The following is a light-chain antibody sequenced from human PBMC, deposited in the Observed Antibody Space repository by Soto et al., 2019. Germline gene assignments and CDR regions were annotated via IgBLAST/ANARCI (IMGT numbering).Light chain of an antibody. Sequence: DIVMTQSPDSLAVALGERATINCKSSQSVLYSSNNKDYLAWYHQKPGQPPKLLIYWASTRDSGVPDRFSGSGSGTDSTLTISSLQAEDVAVYYCQQYFSTPRTFGQGTKVEIK. J-gene: IGKJ1*01. CDR3: QQYFSTPRT. CDR1: QSVLYSSNNKDY. CDR2: WAS. V-gene: IGKV4-1*01.